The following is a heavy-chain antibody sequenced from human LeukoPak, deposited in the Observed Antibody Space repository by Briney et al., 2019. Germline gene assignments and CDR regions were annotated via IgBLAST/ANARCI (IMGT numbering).Heavy chain of an antibody. Sequence: PGGSLRLSCAASGFIFNKNWMSWVRQAPGKGLEWVANINEDGSEKNYVDSVKGRFTISRDNAKTSLYLQMNSLRVEDTAVHYCVPEPEYGESGGGQGALVTVSS. V-gene: IGHV3-7*01. D-gene: IGHD4-17*01. CDR3: VPEPEYGESG. J-gene: IGHJ4*02. CDR1: GFIFNKNW. CDR2: INEDGSEK.